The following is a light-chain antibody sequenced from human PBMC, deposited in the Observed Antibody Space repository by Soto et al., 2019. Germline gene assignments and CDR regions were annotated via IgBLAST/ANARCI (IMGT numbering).Light chain of an antibody. CDR1: SSDIGGYNY. CDR2: EVS. J-gene: IGLJ2*01. Sequence: QSVLTQPPSASGSPGQSVTISCTGTSSDIGGYNYVSWYQQHPGKAPKLMIYEVSKRPSGVPDRFSGSKSGNTASLTVSGLQAEGGADYYCSSYAGSNNVVFGGGTKLTVL. CDR3: SSYAGSNNVV. V-gene: IGLV2-8*01.